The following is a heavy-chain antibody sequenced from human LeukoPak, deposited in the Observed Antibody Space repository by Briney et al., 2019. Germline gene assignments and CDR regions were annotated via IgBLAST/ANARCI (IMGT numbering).Heavy chain of an antibody. V-gene: IGHV3-23*01. Sequence: GGSLRLSCAASGFAFSSYAMRWVRQAPGKGLEWVSSTTDSGSRTYYADSVKGRFTISRDNSKNMLYLQMNSLRAEDTAVYYCAKGGAMADKYYQEWGQGTLVTVSS. CDR1: GFAFSSYA. CDR3: AKGGAMADKYYQE. J-gene: IGHJ1*01. D-gene: IGHD6-19*01. CDR2: TTDSGSRT.